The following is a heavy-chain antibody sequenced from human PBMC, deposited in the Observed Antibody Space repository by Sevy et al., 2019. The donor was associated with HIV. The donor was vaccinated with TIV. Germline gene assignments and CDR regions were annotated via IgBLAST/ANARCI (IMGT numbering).Heavy chain of an antibody. CDR1: GFTFSDYY. D-gene: IGHD1-26*01. CDR3: ARDGEWELRNAFDI. CDR2: ISSSGSTI. Sequence: GGSLRLSCAASGFTFSDYYMSWIRQAPGKGLEWVSYISSSGSTIYYADSVKGRFTISRDNAKNSLYLQMNSLRAEDKAVYYCARDGEWELRNAFDIWGQGTMVTVSS. J-gene: IGHJ3*02. V-gene: IGHV3-11*01.